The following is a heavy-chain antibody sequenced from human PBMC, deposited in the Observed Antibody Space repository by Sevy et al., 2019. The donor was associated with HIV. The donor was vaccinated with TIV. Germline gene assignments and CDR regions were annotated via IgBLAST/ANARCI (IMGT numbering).Heavy chain of an antibody. V-gene: IGHV3-7*01. CDR3: ARDPFSKADY. J-gene: IGHJ4*02. CDR2: INQDGSGK. D-gene: IGHD4-4*01. CDR1: GFTFSSYW. Sequence: GGSLRLSCAGSGFTFSSYWMSWVRQAPGKGLEWVANINQDGSGKNYVDSVKGRFTISRDNAKNSLYLQMNSLRAEDTAVYYWARDPFSKADYWGQRTLVTVSS.